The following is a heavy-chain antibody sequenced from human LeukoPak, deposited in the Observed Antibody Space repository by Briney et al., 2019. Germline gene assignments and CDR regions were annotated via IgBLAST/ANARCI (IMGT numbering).Heavy chain of an antibody. D-gene: IGHD3-22*01. CDR1: GGTFSSYT. J-gene: IGHJ4*02. CDR3: ARDDSSGPQVY. CDR2: IIPILGIA. Sequence: GASVKVSCKASGGTFSSYTISWVRQAPGQGLEWMGRIIPILGIANYAQKFQGRVTITADKSTSTAYMELSSLRSEDTAVYYCARDDSSGPQVYWGQGTLVTVSS. V-gene: IGHV1-69*04.